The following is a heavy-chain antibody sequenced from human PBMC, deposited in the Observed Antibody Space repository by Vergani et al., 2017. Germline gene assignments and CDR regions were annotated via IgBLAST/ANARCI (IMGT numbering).Heavy chain of an antibody. Sequence: QITLKESGPTLVKPTQTLTLTCTFSGFSLNTRGVSVAWIRQPPGKALDWLALIYWNDDQHYSPSLNNRVTITKDTSKNQVVLTMTNMAYVDTGTYYCVXRKTECGTTGCLYPFSYYYYMYVWGKGTTVTVSS. CDR3: VXRKTECGTTGCLYPFSYYYYMYV. CDR1: GFSLNTRGVS. D-gene: IGHD1-7*01. V-gene: IGHV2-5*04. J-gene: IGHJ6*03. CDR2: IYWNDDQ.